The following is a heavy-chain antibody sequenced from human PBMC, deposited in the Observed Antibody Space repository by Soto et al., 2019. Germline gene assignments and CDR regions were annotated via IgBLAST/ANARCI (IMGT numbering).Heavy chain of an antibody. CDR3: ARGGRYPKSSSYSGMDV. CDR1: GGTFSTYS. V-gene: IGHV1-69*01. J-gene: IGHJ6*02. Sequence: QVQLVQSGAEVKKPGSSVKVSCKASGGTFSTYSISWVRQAPGQGLEWVGGSPPIFGTSKYAQNFQGRVTIPADESTSTAYMELSSLRSDDTAVYYCARGGRYPKSSSYSGMDVWGQGTTVTVSS. CDR2: SPPIFGTS. D-gene: IGHD1-20*01.